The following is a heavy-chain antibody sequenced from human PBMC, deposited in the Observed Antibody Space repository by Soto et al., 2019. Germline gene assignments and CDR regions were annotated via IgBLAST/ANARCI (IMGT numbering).Heavy chain of an antibody. CDR2: ISAYNGNT. D-gene: IGHD6-19*01. J-gene: IGHJ4*02. CDR3: ARDLEEYSSGWTGC. CDR1: GYTFTSYF. Sequence: ASVKVSCKASGYTFTSYFISWVRQAPGQGLEWMGWISAYNGNTNYAQKLQGRVTMTTDTSTGTAYMELRSLRSDDTAVYYCARDLEEYSSGWTGCWGQGTLVTVSS. V-gene: IGHV1-18*01.